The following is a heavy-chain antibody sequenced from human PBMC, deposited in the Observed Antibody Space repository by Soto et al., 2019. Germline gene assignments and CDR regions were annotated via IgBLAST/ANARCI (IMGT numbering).Heavy chain of an antibody. CDR3: AKARKYSSPYDS. V-gene: IGHV3-23*01. CDR2: ISGGGSTT. Sequence: EVQLLESGGGLVQPGGSLRLSCATSGFMFGSYAMNWVRQAPGKGLEWVSVISGGGSTTNYADSVRGRFTTSRDSSTDTVYLQMYSLRVEDTAVYYFAKARKYSSPYDSWGQGTLVTVSS. CDR1: GFMFGSYA. J-gene: IGHJ5*01. D-gene: IGHD6-19*01.